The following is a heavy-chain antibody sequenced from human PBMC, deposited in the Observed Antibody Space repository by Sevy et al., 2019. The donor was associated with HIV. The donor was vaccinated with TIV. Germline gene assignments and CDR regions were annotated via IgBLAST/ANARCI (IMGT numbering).Heavy chain of an antibody. CDR2: ISSKGGST. J-gene: IGHJ3*02. Sequence: GGSLRLSCAASGFTFSSYAMHWVRQAPGKGLEYVSAISSKGGSTYYANSVKGRFTISRDNSKNTLYLQMGSLRAEDMAVYYCARAGVRGAFDIWAQGTMVTVSS. D-gene: IGHD3-10*01. CDR1: GFTFSSYA. CDR3: ARAGVRGAFDI. V-gene: IGHV3-64*01.